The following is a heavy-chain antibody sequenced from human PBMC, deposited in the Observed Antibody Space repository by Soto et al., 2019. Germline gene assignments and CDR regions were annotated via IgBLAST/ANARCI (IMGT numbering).Heavy chain of an antibody. CDR1: GYTLTELS. Sequence: ASVKVSCKVSGYTLTELSMHWVRQAPGKGLEWMGGFDPEDGETIYAQKFQGRVTMTEDTSTDTAYMELSSLRSEDTAVYYCATADIVVVVAATPHFDYWGQGTLVTVSS. J-gene: IGHJ4*02. V-gene: IGHV1-24*01. D-gene: IGHD2-15*01. CDR2: FDPEDGET. CDR3: ATADIVVVVAATPHFDY.